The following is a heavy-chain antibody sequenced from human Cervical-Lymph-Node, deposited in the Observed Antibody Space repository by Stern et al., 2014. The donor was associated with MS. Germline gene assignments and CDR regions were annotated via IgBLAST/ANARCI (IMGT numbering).Heavy chain of an antibody. CDR1: GGTFTSFS. D-gene: IGHD4-17*01. CDR2: IIPIFDTP. CDR3: VLPSKVTTAAFDV. V-gene: IGHV1-69*06. Sequence: EQLVQSGAEVKKPGSSVNVSCKASGGTFTSFSINWVRQVPGQSLERMGGIIPIFDTPNLAQKFQGRVTITADSSTSTVYMALNSLRSDDTAVYYCVLPSKVTTAAFDVWGRGTMVTVSS. J-gene: IGHJ3*01.